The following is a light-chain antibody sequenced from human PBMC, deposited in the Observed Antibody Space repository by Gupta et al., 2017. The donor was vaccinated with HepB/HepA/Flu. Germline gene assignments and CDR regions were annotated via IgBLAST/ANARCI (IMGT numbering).Light chain of an antibody. Sequence: HSALTQPPSVSRSPGQSVTISCTGTSNDVGSYNRVCWYQQPPGTDHRLRMYEVTQRPAGVPGRAAGYKSGNTAFPTTSAHEAEDEADDVCTSPTSSSTWGFGGGTNLNVL. V-gene: IGLV2-18*03. J-gene: IGLJ3*02. CDR2: EVT. CDR1: SNDVGSYNR. CDR3: TSPTSSSTWG.